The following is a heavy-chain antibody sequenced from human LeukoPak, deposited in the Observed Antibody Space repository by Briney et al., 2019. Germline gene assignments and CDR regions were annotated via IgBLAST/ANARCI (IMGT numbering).Heavy chain of an antibody. V-gene: IGHV1-69*01. CDR2: IIPIFGTA. Sequence: SVKVSCKASGRTFSSYAISWVRPAPGPGLEWMGGIIPIFGTANYAQKFQGRVTITADESTSTAYMELSSLRSEDTAVYYCARVILPPPYYFDYWGQGTLVTVSS. J-gene: IGHJ4*02. CDR3: ARVILPPPYYFDY. CDR1: GRTFSSYA. D-gene: IGHD2/OR15-2a*01.